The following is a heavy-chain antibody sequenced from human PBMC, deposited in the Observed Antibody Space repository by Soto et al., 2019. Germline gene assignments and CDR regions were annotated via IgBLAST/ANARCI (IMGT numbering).Heavy chain of an antibody. J-gene: IGHJ6*02. V-gene: IGHV3-30*18. CDR2: ISYDGSNK. Sequence: QVQLVESGGGVVQPGRSLRLSCAASGFTFSSYGMHWVRQAPGKGLEWVALISYDGSNKYYADSVKGRFTISRDNFKTTXXLQMNSLRAEDTAVYYCAKVSVPASIAYYYYGMDVWGQGTTVTVSS. CDR1: GFTFSSYG. CDR3: AKVSVPASIAYYYYGMDV. D-gene: IGHD2-2*01.